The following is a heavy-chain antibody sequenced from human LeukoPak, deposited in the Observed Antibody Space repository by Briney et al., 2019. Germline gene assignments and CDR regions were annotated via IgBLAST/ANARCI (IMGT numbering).Heavy chain of an antibody. CDR2: NYASGT. J-gene: IGHJ4*02. Sequence: SETLSLTCTASGDPISNYHWSWLRQPAGKGLEWIGRNYASGTNYYPTLKGRVTISVDTSKNQLSLEMSAVTAADTAVYYGAKEFYYWGQGILVTVSS. CDR1: GDPISNYH. CDR3: AKEFYY. V-gene: IGHV4-4*07.